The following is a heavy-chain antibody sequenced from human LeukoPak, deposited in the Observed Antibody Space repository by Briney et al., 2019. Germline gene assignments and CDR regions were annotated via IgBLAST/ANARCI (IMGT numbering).Heavy chain of an antibody. D-gene: IGHD2-21*02. Sequence: GGSLRLSCAASGFTFSSYWMSWVRQAPGKGLEWVANIKQDGSEKYYVDSVKGRFTISRDNAKNSLYLQMNSLRAEDTAVYYCARAAYCGGDCNAFDIWGQGTMVTVSS. V-gene: IGHV3-7*01. CDR2: IKQDGSEK. J-gene: IGHJ3*02. CDR3: ARAAYCGGDCNAFDI. CDR1: GFTFSSYW.